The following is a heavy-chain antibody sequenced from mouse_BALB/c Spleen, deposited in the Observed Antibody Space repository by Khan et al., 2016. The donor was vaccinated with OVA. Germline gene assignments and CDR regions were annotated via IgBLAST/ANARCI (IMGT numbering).Heavy chain of an antibody. Sequence: EVQLVESGPGLVKPSQSLSLTCTVTGYSITSDYAWNWIRQFPGNKLEWMGYISSSGSTNYNPALKSRISITRDTSKNQFFLQLNSVTTGATATYYRARDGSRYNYAIDYWGQGTTVTVSS. CDR3: ARDGSRYNYAIDY. V-gene: IGHV3-2*02. CDR1: GYSITSDYA. J-gene: IGHJ4*01. CDR2: ISSSGST. D-gene: IGHD2-3*01.